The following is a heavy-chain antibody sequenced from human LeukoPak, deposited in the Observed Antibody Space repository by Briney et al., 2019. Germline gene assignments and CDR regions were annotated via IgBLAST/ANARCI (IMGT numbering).Heavy chain of an antibody. CDR1: GGTFSNYA. J-gene: IGHJ3*02. CDR2: IIPTLGIA. D-gene: IGHD3-10*01. V-gene: IGHV1-69*04. CDR3: AGDSGNLRVRGNIIEISLDI. Sequence: SVKVSCKASGGTFSNYAITWVRQAPGQGLEWMGRIIPTLGIANYAQKSQGRVTITADKSARTVFMELTSLRSEDTAVYYCAGDSGNLRVRGNIIEISLDIWGHGTMVTVSS.